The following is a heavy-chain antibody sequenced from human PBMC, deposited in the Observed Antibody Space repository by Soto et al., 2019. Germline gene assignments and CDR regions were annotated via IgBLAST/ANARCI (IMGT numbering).Heavy chain of an antibody. D-gene: IGHD6-13*01. CDR3: ARHLAIAATVAFAP. Sequence: KLSETLSLTCTVSGGSISSSSYYWGWIRQPPGKGLEWIGSIYYSGSTYYNPSLKSRVTISVDTSKNQFSLNLSSVTAADTAVYYSARHLAIAATVAFAPGAQGTLVTVSS. J-gene: IGHJ5*02. CDR2: IYYSGST. V-gene: IGHV4-39*01. CDR1: GGSISSSSYY.